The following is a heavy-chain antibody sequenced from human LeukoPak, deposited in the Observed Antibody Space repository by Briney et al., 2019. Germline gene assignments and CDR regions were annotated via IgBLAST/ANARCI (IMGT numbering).Heavy chain of an antibody. CDR2: FDPEDGET. CDR1: GYTLTELS. J-gene: IGHJ3*02. V-gene: IGHV1-24*01. D-gene: IGHD6-19*01. CDR3: ARYLAVENPQNDAFDI. Sequence: GASVKVSCKVSGYTLTELSMHWVRQAPGKGLEWMGGFDPEDGETIYAQKFQGRVTMTEDTSTDTAYMELSSLRSEDTAVYYCARYLAVENPQNDAFDIWGQGTMVTVSS.